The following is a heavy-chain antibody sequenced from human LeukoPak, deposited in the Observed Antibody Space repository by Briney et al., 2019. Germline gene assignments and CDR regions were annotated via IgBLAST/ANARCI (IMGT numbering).Heavy chain of an antibody. CDR2: IYYSGST. D-gene: IGHD3-16*01. J-gene: IGHJ4*02. CDR3: TRGAGWLIDY. V-gene: IGHV4-59*01. CDR1: GGSISSYY. Sequence: SETLSLTCTVSGGSISSYYWSWIRQPPGKGLEWIGYIYYSGSTNYNPSLKSRVTISADTSKNQFSLKLNSLTTADTAVYYCTRGAGWLIDYWGQGILVTVSS.